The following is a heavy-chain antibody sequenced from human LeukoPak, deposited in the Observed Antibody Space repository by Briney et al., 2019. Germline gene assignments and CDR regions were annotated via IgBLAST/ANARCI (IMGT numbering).Heavy chain of an antibody. CDR2: ISGSGGST. V-gene: IGHV3-23*01. CDR3: AKVPMIYSSGWYLG. D-gene: IGHD6-19*01. Sequence: GGSLRLSCVASGFTFSSYAMNWVRQAPGKGLKWVSGISGSGGSTYYADSVKGRFTISRDNSKNTLYLQMNSLRAEDTAVYYCAKVPMIYSSGWYLGWGQGTLVTVSS. J-gene: IGHJ4*02. CDR1: GFTFSSYA.